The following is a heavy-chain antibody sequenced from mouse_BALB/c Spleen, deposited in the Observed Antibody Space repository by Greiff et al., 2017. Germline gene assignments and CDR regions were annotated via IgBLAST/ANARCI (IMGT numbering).Heavy chain of an antibody. CDR3: AIGYYYGSSYKDYAMDY. D-gene: IGHD1-1*01. Sequence: EVKLVESGGGLVQPGGSLKLSCAASGFTFSSYGMSWVRQTPDKRLELVATINSNGGSTYYPDSVKGRFTISRDNAKNTLYLQMSSLKSEDTAMYYCAIGYYYGSSYKDYAMDYWGQGTSVTVSS. CDR1: GFTFSSYG. V-gene: IGHV5-6-3*01. J-gene: IGHJ4*01. CDR2: INSNGGST.